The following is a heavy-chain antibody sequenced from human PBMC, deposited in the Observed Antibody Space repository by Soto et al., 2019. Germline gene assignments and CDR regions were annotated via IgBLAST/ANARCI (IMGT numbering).Heavy chain of an antibody. J-gene: IGHJ4*02. CDR2: IYYSGST. CDR1: GGSISSYY. CDR3: ARVWNYYDSSGYYGYSDY. V-gene: IGHV4-59*01. Sequence: SETLSLTCTVSGGSISSYYWSWIRQPPGKGLEWIGYIYYSGSTNYNPSLKSRVTISVDTSKNQFSLKLSSVTAADTAVYYCARVWNYYDSSGYYGYSDYWGQGTLVTVSS. D-gene: IGHD3-22*01.